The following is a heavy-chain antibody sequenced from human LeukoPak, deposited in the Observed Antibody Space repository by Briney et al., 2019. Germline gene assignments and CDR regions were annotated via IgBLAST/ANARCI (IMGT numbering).Heavy chain of an antibody. CDR2: INHSGST. V-gene: IGHV4-34*01. J-gene: IGHJ4*02. Sequence: PSETLSLTCAVYGGSFSDYYWSWIRQPPGKGLEWIGEINHSGSTNYNPSLKSRVTISVDTSKNQFSLKLSSVTAADTAVYYCARGVSSGWALYYFDYWGQGTLVTVSS. CDR3: ARGVSSGWALYYFDY. D-gene: IGHD6-19*01. CDR1: GGSFSDYY.